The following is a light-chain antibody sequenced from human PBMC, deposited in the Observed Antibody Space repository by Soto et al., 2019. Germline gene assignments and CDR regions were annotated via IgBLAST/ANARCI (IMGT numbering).Light chain of an antibody. CDR1: QRLNDN. V-gene: IGKV3-15*01. Sequence: EILMTQSPAALSVSPGERATLSCRASQRLNDNLAWYHHKPGRPPRLLIYVASDRATGLPDRFSGSGSGTQFPLTISSLQSEDFALYYCQQYDDWPRTFGQGTKLEIK. CDR3: QQYDDWPRT. J-gene: IGKJ2*01. CDR2: VAS.